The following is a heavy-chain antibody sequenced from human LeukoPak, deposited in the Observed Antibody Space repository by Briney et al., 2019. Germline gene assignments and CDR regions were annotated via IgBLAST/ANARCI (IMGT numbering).Heavy chain of an antibody. Sequence: GGSLRLSCAASGFMFRNYGMHWVRQAPGKGLEWVAVISYDGSNKYYADSVKGRFTISRDNSKNTLYLQMNSLRAEDTAVYYCAGTTSSSDFDYWGQGTLVTVSS. CDR2: ISYDGSNK. CDR3: AGTTSSSDFDY. V-gene: IGHV3-30*19. D-gene: IGHD6-13*01. CDR1: GFMFRNYG. J-gene: IGHJ4*02.